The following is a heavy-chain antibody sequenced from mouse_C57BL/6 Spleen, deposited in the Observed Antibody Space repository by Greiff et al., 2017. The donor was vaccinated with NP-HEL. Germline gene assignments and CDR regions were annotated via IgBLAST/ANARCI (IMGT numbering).Heavy chain of an antibody. J-gene: IGHJ3*01. CDR2: ISNGGGST. CDR3: ARQTSNYGWFAY. CDR1: GFTFSDYY. Sequence: DVKLVESGGGLVQPGGSLKLSCAASGFTFSDYYMYWVRQTPEKRLEWVAYISNGGGSTYYPDTVKGRFTISRDNAKNTLYLQMSRLKSEDTAMYYCARQTSNYGWFAYWGQGTLVTVSA. D-gene: IGHD2-5*01. V-gene: IGHV5-12*01.